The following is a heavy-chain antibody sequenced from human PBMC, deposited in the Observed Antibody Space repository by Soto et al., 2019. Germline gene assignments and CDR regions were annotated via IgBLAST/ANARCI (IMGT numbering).Heavy chain of an antibody. CDR2: ILSDGSNK. Sequence: GGSLRLSCAASGFTSSSYTLHWVRQAPGKGLEWVALILSDGSNKYYADSVKGRFSISRDNSKNTLYLQMNSLRPEDTAVYFCGRDTGYSYGHPIDYWGQGTLVTVSS. CDR1: GFTSSSYT. J-gene: IGHJ4*02. V-gene: IGHV3-30-3*01. CDR3: GRDTGYSYGHPIDY. D-gene: IGHD5-18*01.